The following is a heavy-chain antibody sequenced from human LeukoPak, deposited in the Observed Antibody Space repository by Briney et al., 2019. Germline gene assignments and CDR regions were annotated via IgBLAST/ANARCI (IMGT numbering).Heavy chain of an antibody. CDR1: GFTFSSYS. D-gene: IGHD5-18*01. V-gene: IGHV3-21*01. CDR3: ARDRGYSYGWYYYYYYMDV. Sequence: GGSLRLSCAASGFTFSSYSMNWVRQAPGKGLEWVSSISSSSSYIYYADSVKGRFTISRDNAKNSLYLQMNSLRAEDTAVYYCARDRGYSYGWYYYYYYMDVWGKGTTVTVSS. J-gene: IGHJ6*03. CDR2: ISSSSSYI.